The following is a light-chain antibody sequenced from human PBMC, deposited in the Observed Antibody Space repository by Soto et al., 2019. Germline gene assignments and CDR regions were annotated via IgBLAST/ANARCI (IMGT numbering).Light chain of an antibody. CDR3: QQYKSYSPRT. V-gene: IGKV1-39*01. J-gene: IGKJ1*01. CDR2: AAS. Sequence: DIQMTQSPSSLSASVGDRVTITCRASQSISSYLNWYQQKPGKAPKLLIYAASSLQSGVPSRFSGSGSGTDFTLTISSLQPEDFATYYCQQYKSYSPRTFGQGTKVDIK. CDR1: QSISSY.